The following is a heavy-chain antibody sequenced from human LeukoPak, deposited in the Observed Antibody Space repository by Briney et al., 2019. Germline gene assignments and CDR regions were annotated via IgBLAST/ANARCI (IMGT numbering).Heavy chain of an antibody. D-gene: IGHD1-1*01. CDR3: TRGIGLNEYTSV. Sequence: SETLSLTCTVSGGSISSDNFYWSWIRQPAGKGLEWIGRIHTSGLIDYNPSLKSRLTISLDTSKNQFSLKLNSVTAADTAVYYCTRGIGLNEYTSVWGQGTLVTVSS. J-gene: IGHJ4*02. V-gene: IGHV4-61*02. CDR2: IHTSGLI. CDR1: GGSISSDNFY.